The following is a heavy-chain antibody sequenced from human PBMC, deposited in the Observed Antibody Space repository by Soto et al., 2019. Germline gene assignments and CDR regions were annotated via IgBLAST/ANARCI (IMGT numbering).Heavy chain of an antibody. CDR2: LNHRGSA. Sequence: SETLSLTCAVSGASVSSTYWWSWVRQPPGKGPEWIGELNHRGSANYNPSLKSRVTISVDISKSQFSLRLTSVTAADTAVYYCARYNAASGTYYFDFWGQGALVT. J-gene: IGHJ4*02. CDR1: GASVSSTYW. CDR3: ARYNAASGTYYFDF. D-gene: IGHD6-13*01. V-gene: IGHV4-4*02.